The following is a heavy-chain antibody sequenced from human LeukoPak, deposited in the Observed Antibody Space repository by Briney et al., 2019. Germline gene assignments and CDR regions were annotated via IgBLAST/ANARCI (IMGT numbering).Heavy chain of an antibody. CDR3: ARRPYSGSPNWFDP. J-gene: IGHJ5*02. CDR2: INLGDSDT. D-gene: IGHD1-26*01. Sequence: GESLKISCEVSGHRFANHWIGWVRQMPGKGLEWMGIINLGDSDTKYSPSFQGQVTISLDKSISTAYLQWRSLKASDTAMYYCARRPYSGSPNWFDPWGQGTLVTVSS. CDR1: GHRFANHW. V-gene: IGHV5-51*01.